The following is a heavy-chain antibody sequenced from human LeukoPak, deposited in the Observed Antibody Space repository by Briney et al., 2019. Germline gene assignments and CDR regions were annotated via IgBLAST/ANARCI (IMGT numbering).Heavy chain of an antibody. J-gene: IGHJ4*02. CDR3: ARGRYTAMITSADY. CDR2: INPSVGST. V-gene: IGHV1-46*01. CDR1: GYTFTSYY. Sequence: ASVKVSCKASGYTFTSYYIHWVRQAPGQGLEWMGRINPSVGSTSYAQKFQGRVTMTRDTSTGTVYMQLSSLRSEDTAVYYCARGRYTAMITSADYWGQGTLVTVSS. D-gene: IGHD5-18*01.